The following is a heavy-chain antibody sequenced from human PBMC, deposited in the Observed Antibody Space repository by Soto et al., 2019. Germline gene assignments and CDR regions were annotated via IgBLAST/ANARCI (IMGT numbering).Heavy chain of an antibody. V-gene: IGHV5-10-1*01. CDR3: ARHFSSSWYSSGDYYGMDV. J-gene: IGHJ6*02. Sequence: GESLKISCKGSGYSFTSYWISWVRQMPGKGLEWMGRIDPSDSYTNYSPSFQGHVTISADKSISTAYLQWSSLKASDTAMYYCARHFSSSWYSSGDYYGMDVWGQGTTVTVSS. CDR1: GYSFTSYW. D-gene: IGHD6-13*01. CDR2: IDPSDSYT.